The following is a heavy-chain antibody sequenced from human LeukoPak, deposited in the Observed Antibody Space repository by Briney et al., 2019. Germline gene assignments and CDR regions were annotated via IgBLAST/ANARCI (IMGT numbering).Heavy chain of an antibody. D-gene: IGHD3-9*01. CDR2: IYYSGST. CDR1: GGSISSSSYY. Sequence: SETLSLTCTVSGGSISSSSYYWGWIRQPPGKGLEWIGSIYYSGSTYYNPSLKSRVTISVDTSKNQFSLKLSSVTAADTAVYYCARSNVGELRYFDWLLYADYYFDYWGQGTLVTVSS. J-gene: IGHJ4*02. V-gene: IGHV4-39*07. CDR3: ARSNVGELRYFDWLLYADYYFDY.